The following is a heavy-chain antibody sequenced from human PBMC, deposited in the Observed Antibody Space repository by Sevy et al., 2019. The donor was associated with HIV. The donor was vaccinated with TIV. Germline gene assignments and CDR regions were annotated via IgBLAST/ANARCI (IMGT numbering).Heavy chain of an antibody. CDR2: ISYDGSNK. D-gene: IGHD2-21*02. CDR3: ARDAPDVVVVTAIRSYYFDY. Sequence: GGSLRLSCAASAFTFSSYARHWVRQAPGKGLEWVAVISYDGSNKYYADSVKGRFTISRDNSKNTLYLQMNSLRAEDTAVYYCARDAPDVVVVTAIRSYYFDYWGQGTLVTVSS. V-gene: IGHV3-30-3*01. J-gene: IGHJ4*02. CDR1: AFTFSSYA.